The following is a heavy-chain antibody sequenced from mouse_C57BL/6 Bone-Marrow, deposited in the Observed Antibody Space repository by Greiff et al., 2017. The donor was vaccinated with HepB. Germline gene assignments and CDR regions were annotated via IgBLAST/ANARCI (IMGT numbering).Heavy chain of an antibody. CDR3: TREADGYYPFNY. V-gene: IGHV5-9-1*02. J-gene: IGHJ2*01. CDR2: ISSGGDYI. Sequence: EVQVVESGAGLVKPGGSLKLSCAASGFTFSSYAMSWVRQTPEKRLEWVAYISSGGDYIYYADTVKGRFTISRDNAWNTLYLQVSSLKSEDTAMYYGTREADGYYPFNYWGQGTTLTVAS. D-gene: IGHD2-3*01. CDR1: GFTFSSYA.